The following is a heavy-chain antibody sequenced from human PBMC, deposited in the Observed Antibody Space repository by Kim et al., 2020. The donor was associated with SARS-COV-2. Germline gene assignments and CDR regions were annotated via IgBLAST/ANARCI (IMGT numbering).Heavy chain of an antibody. V-gene: IGHV3-73*01. Sequence: GGSLRLSCAASGFTFSGSAMHWVRQASGKGLEWVGRIRSKANSYATAYAASVKGRFTISRDDSKNTAYLQMNSLKTEDTAVYYCTRIFTMVRGAVFDPWGQGTLVTVSS. CDR2: IRSKANSYAT. D-gene: IGHD3-10*01. CDR1: GFTFSGSA. J-gene: IGHJ5*02. CDR3: TRIFTMVRGAVFDP.